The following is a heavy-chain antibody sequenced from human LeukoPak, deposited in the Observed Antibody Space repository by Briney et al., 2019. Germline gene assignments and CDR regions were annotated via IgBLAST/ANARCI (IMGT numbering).Heavy chain of an antibody. J-gene: IGHJ4*02. D-gene: IGHD3-22*01. Sequence: SETLSLTCSVSGYSISSGYYWGWIQQPPGKGLEWIGSSNHSGSSYYNPSLKSRVTILVDTSRNQFSLKLTSVTVADTVVYYCAKDTYDSRGYYPWDHWGQGTLVTVSS. CDR3: AKDTYDSRGYYPWDH. CDR2: SNHSGSS. V-gene: IGHV4-38-2*02. CDR1: GYSISSGYY.